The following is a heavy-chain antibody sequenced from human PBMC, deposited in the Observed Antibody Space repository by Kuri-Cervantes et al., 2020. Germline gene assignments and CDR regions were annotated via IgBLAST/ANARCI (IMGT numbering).Heavy chain of an antibody. J-gene: IGHJ3*01. CDR2: MYYTGST. Sequence: SETLSLTCTVSGYSISTGYYWGWIRQAPGKGLEWIGSMYYTGSTYNNPSLRSRVTMSVDTPKNQFSLNLNSVTAADTAVYYCTRVLDYHGSGSYGFDFWGPGTVVTVSS. CDR1: GYSISTGYY. CDR3: TRVLDYHGSGSYGFDF. D-gene: IGHD3-10*01. V-gene: IGHV4-38-2*02.